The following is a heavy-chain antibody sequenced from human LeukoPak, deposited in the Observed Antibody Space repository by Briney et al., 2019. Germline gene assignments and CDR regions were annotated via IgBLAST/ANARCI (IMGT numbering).Heavy chain of an antibody. V-gene: IGHV3-74*01. J-gene: IGHJ4*01. D-gene: IGHD3-10*01. CDR2: ISGDGSIT. CDR3: ARGRAGNYYNHNDY. CDR1: GFTISGYW. Sequence: GGALRLSCAASGFTISGYWMHWVRQAPGKGLVWVSRISGDGSITAYADSVKGRFTISRDNAKNTLYLQMNSLRAEDTAVYYCARGRAGNYYNHNDYWGQGTLVTVSS.